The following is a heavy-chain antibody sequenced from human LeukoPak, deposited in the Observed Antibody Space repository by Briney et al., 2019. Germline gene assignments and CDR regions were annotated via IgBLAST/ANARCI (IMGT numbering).Heavy chain of an antibody. Sequence: GGPLRLSCAPSGFTFSSYWMSWVPQAPGKGLEWMGTIYPGDSVPRSGPSFKGQVTTSADKSISTAYLQWSSMKAPYTAMNYCARQRTRDYDILTGYYYRGMDVWGQGTTVTVSS. CDR1: GFTFSSYW. CDR3: ARQRTRDYDILTGYYYRGMDV. CDR2: IYPGDSVP. J-gene: IGHJ6*02. V-gene: IGHV5-51*01. D-gene: IGHD3-9*01.